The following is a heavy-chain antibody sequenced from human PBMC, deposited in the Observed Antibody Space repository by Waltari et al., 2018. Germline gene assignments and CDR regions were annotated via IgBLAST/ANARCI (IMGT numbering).Heavy chain of an antibody. CDR2: ININTGNP. CDR3: ARSKEDDIVIVPPGLDS. J-gene: IGHJ4*02. CDR1: GYNFKTHA. D-gene: IGHD2-2*01. V-gene: IGHV7-4-1*02. Sequence: QVQSVQSESELMKPGAAVNVSCRAHGYNFKTHATNWVRQGPGQGLEWMGWININTGNPTYAQYFSGRCVFSLDTSVNTAYLQISSLTTEDTAIYYCARSKEDDIVIVPPGLDSWGQGTLVTVSS.